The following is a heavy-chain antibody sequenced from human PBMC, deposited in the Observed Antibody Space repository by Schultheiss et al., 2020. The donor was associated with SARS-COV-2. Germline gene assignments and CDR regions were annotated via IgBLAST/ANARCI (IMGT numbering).Heavy chain of an antibody. CDR2: IYSGGST. D-gene: IGHD5-18*01. Sequence: GESLKISCAASGFTFSSYWMSWVRQAPGKGLEWVSVIYSGGSTYYADSVKGRFTISRDNSKNTLYLQMNSLRAEDTAVYYCARTPRYMNFDYWGQGTLVTVAS. CDR1: GFTFSSYW. V-gene: IGHV3-53*01. CDR3: ARTPRYMNFDY. J-gene: IGHJ4*02.